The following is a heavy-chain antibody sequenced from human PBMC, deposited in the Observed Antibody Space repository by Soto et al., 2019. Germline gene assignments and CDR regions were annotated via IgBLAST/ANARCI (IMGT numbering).Heavy chain of an antibody. J-gene: IGHJ6*02. CDR2: VSPYTGDT. D-gene: IGHD6-13*01. V-gene: IGHV1-18*01. CDR3: ARDKHPTMKTAAIAPGYPTRYGMDV. Sequence: ASVKVSCKVSGYIFSHYVINWVRQAPGQGLEWMGWVSPYTGDTSYADNFQGRVTMTTDPSTSTAYVELRSLRSDDTAVYYCARDKHPTMKTAAIAPGYPTRYGMDVWGQGTKVTVYS. CDR1: GYIFSHYV.